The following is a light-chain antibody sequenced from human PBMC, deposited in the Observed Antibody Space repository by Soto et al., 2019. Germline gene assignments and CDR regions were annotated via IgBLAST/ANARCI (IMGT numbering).Light chain of an antibody. CDR2: AAS. CDR3: QQSYSTPRT. J-gene: IGKJ4*02. V-gene: IGKV1-39*01. CDR1: QSISSY. Sequence: DIQMTQSPSSLSASVGDRVTITCRASQSISSYLNWYQQKPGKAPKLLIYAASSLQSGVPSRFSGSGSGTDSTLTISSLQPEDFATYYCQQSYSTPRTFGRWTKVDIK.